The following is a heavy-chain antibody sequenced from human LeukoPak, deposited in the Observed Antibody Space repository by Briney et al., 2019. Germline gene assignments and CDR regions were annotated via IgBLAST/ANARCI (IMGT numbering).Heavy chain of an antibody. CDR1: GGTFSSYA. CDR2: INPNSGDT. D-gene: IGHD5-18*01. V-gene: IGHV1-2*06. Sequence: ASVKVSCKASGGTFSSYAISWVRQAPGQGLEWMGRINPNSGDTNYAQKFQGRVTMTRDTSITTAYMELSRLRSDDTAVYYCASDSGYSYGDIDFWGQGTLVTVSS. J-gene: IGHJ4*02. CDR3: ASDSGYSYGDIDF.